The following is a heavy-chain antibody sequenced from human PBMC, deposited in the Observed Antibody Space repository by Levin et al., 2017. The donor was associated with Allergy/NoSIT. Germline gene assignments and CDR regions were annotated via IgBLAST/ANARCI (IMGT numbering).Heavy chain of an antibody. V-gene: IGHV1-2*02. CDR2: INPNSGGT. CDR3: ASPFMGTGATQYLWYFDL. Sequence: PQASVKVSCKASGYTFTGYYMHWVRQAPGQGLEWMGWINPNSGGTNYAQKFQGRVTMTRDTSISTAYMELSRLRSDDTAVYYCASPFMGTGATQYLWYFDLWGRGTLVTVSS. CDR1: GYTFTGYY. J-gene: IGHJ2*01. D-gene: IGHD1-26*01.